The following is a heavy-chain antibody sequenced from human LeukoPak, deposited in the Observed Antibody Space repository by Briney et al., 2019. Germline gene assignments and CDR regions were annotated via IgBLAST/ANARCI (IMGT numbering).Heavy chain of an antibody. CDR3: AVRWDSSGYYGYYYGMDV. CDR1: GGSISSYY. CDR2: IYYSGST. J-gene: IGHJ6*02. V-gene: IGHV4-59*01. Sequence: SETLSLTCTVSGGSISSYYWSWIRQPPGKGLEWIGYIYYSGSTNYNPSLKSRVTISVDTSKNQFSLKLSSVTAADTAVYYCAVRWDSSGYYGYYYGMDVWGQGTTVTVSS. D-gene: IGHD3-22*01.